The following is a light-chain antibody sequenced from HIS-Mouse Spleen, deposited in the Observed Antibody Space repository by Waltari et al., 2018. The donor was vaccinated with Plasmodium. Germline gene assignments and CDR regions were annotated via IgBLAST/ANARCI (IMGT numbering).Light chain of an antibody. V-gene: IGKV1-5*03. Sequence: DIQMTQSPSTLSASVGDRVPITCRASQSISSWLAWYKQKPGKAPKLLIYKASSLESGVPSRFSGSGSGTEFTLTISSLQPDDFATYYCQQYNSYSWTFGQGTKVEIK. CDR1: QSISSW. J-gene: IGKJ1*01. CDR2: KAS. CDR3: QQYNSYSWT.